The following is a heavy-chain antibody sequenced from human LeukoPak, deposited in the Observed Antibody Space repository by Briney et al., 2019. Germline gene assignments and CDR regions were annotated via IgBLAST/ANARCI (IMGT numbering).Heavy chain of an antibody. CDR3: AKANGRVIVMFTFDY. D-gene: IGHD3-16*02. CDR1: GFTVSSYA. J-gene: IGHJ4*02. Sequence: PGGSLRLSCAASGFTVSSYAMNWVRQAPGKGLEWVSAISGSGGSTYYADSVKGRFTISRDNSKNTLYLQMNSLRAEDTAVYYCAKANGRVIVMFTFDYWGQGTLVTVSS. CDR2: ISGSGGST. V-gene: IGHV3-23*01.